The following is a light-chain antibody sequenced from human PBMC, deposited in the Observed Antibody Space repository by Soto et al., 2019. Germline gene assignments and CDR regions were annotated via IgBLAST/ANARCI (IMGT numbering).Light chain of an antibody. CDR1: QSVEGY. Sequence: EIVLTQSPATLSLSPGERATLSCRASQSVEGYLAWYQQKPGQAPRLLIYDASNRATGIPARFSGSGSGTDFTLTITSLEPEDFAVYYCQQRRSWPPLTFGQGTRLEIK. V-gene: IGKV3-11*01. CDR3: QQRRSWPPLT. J-gene: IGKJ5*01. CDR2: DAS.